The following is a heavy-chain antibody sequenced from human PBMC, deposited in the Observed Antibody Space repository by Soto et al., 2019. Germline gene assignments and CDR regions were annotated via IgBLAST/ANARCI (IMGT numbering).Heavy chain of an antibody. D-gene: IGHD2-15*01. Sequence: EVQLLESGGGLVQPGGSLRLSCVASGFTFSSYAMSWVRQAPGKGLEWVSAISGSGGSTYYADSVKGRFSISRDNSKNTLYLQMNSLRAEDTAVYYCAKIVGAVVVVAANDYWGQGTLVTVSS. V-gene: IGHV3-23*01. CDR2: ISGSGGST. CDR1: GFTFSSYA. CDR3: AKIVGAVVVVAANDY. J-gene: IGHJ4*02.